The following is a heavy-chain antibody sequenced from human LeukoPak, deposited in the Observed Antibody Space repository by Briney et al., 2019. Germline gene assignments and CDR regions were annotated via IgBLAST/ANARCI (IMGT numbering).Heavy chain of an antibody. J-gene: IGHJ6*03. CDR3: ASDPGVTGTTNNKYYYYYMDV. D-gene: IGHD1-7*01. CDR2: IIPIFGTA. Sequence: SVKVSCKASGGTFSRYAISWVRQAPGQGLEWMGGIIPIFGTANYAQKFQGRVTITTDESTSTAYMELSSLRSEDTAVYYCASDPGVTGTTNNKYYYYYMDVWGKGTTVTVSS. V-gene: IGHV1-69*05. CDR1: GGTFSRYA.